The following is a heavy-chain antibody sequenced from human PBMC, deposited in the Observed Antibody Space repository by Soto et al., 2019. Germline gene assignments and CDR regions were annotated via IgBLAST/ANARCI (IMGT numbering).Heavy chain of an antibody. V-gene: IGHV4-31*03. D-gene: IGHD2-21*02. J-gene: IGHJ3*02. CDR2: IYYSGST. CDR1: GGSISSGGYY. Sequence: SETLSLTCPVSGGSISSGGYYWSWIRQHPGKGLEWIGYIYYSGSTYYNPSLKSRVTISVDTSKNQFSLKLSSVTAADTAVYYCASGKGTYCGGDCYLPDAFDIWGQGTMVTVS. CDR3: ASGKGTYCGGDCYLPDAFDI.